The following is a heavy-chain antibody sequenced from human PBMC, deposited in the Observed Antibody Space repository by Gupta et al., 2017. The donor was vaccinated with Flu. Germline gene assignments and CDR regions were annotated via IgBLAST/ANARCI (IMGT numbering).Heavy chain of an antibody. J-gene: IGHJ4*02. CDR2: IIPVFGPT. V-gene: IGHV1-69*01. Sequence: QVQLVQSGAEVKKPGSSVKVSCKASGVTFRSYVINWVRQAPGQGPEWMGGIIPVFGPTNYAQKFKGRVTMTADESTSTVYMEISSLRSEDTAVYYGARKGGGHCSGGTCYSFDYWGKGTLVTVSS. CDR3: ARKGGGHCSGGTCYSFDY. CDR1: GVTFRSYV. D-gene: IGHD2-15*01.